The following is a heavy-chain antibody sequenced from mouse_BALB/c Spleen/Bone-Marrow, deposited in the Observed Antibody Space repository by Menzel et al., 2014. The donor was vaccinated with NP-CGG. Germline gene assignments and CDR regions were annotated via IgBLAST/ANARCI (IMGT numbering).Heavy chain of an antibody. D-gene: IGHD2-3*01. J-gene: IGHJ3*01. V-gene: IGHV4-1*02. Sequence: VQLKESGGGLVQPGGSLKLSCAASGFDLSRYWMSWVRQAPGKGLQWIGEINPESNTINYSPSLKDKFIISRDNAKNTLYLQMSKVKSEDAALYCCARLGYYGWFAYWGQGTLVTVSA. CDR3: ARLGYYGWFAY. CDR2: INPESNTI. CDR1: GFDLSRYW.